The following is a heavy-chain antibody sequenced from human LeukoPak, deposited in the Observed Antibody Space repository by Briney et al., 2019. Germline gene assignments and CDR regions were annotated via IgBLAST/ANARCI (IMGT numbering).Heavy chain of an antibody. J-gene: IGHJ4*02. CDR3: ARDYSVGANRSPDFDY. CDR2: ISAYNGNT. Sequence: ASVKVSCKASGYTFTSYGISWVRQAPGQGLEWMGWISAYNGNTNYAQKHQGRVTMTTDTSTSTAYMELRSLRSDDTAVYYCARDYSVGANRSPDFDYWGQGTLVTVSS. V-gene: IGHV1-18*01. D-gene: IGHD3-16*01. CDR1: GYTFTSYG.